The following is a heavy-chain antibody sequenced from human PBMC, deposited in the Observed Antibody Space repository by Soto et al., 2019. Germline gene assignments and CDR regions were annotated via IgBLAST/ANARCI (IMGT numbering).Heavy chain of an antibody. CDR2: ISAYNGNT. V-gene: IGHV1-18*04. CDR3: ARFPYYGGNSGCAAFDY. D-gene: IGHD4-17*01. J-gene: IGHJ4*02. Sequence: QVQLVQSGAEVKKPGASVKVSCKASGYTFTSYGISLVRQAPGQGLEWMGWISAYNGNTNYAQKLQGRVTMTTDTSTRTAYMELRSLSSADTAVYYCARFPYYGGNSGCAAFDYWGQGTLVTVSS. CDR1: GYTFTSYG.